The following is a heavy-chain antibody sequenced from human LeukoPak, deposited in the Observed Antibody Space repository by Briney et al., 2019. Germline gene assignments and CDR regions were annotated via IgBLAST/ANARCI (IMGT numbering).Heavy chain of an antibody. Sequence: GGSLRLSCAASGLTFSRYWMTWVRQAPGKGLEWVANIKQDGGETYYVDSVKGRFSISRDNAKNSVYLQMNSLRAEDTAVYYCARAPVTSCRGAYCYPFDYWGQGTLVTVSS. J-gene: IGHJ4*02. V-gene: IGHV3-7*04. CDR1: GLTFSRYW. D-gene: IGHD2-21*01. CDR3: ARAPVTSCRGAYCYPFDY. CDR2: IKQDGGET.